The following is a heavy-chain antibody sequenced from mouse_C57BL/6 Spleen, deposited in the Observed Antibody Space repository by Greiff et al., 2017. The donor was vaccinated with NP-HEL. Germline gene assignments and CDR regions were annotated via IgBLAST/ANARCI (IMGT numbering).Heavy chain of an antibody. Sequence: VQLQQPGPDRWKPGASGKLSCKASGYTFTSYWIHWVKKRPGQGLEWIGNIKPSNGGTNYNEKFKSKATLTVDKSSSTAYMQLSSLTSEDSAVYYCARGDYDAYWGQGTLVTVSA. CDR1: GYTFTSYW. J-gene: IGHJ3*01. CDR3: ARGDYDAY. D-gene: IGHD2-4*01. CDR2: IKPSNGGT. V-gene: IGHV1-53*01.